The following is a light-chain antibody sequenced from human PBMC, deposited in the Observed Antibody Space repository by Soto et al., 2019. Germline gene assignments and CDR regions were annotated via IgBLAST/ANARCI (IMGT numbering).Light chain of an antibody. J-gene: IGLJ3*02. CDR3: AAWDDSLDAWL. Sequence: QSVLTRPPSASGTPGQGVTLSCSGSASNIGSQPVSWYQHLPGTAPKLLISRNTERPSGVPDRFSGSKSGTSAALAISGLQSEDEGDYYCAAWDDSLDAWLFGGGTQLTVL. CDR2: RNT. CDR1: ASNIGSQP. V-gene: IGLV1-44*01.